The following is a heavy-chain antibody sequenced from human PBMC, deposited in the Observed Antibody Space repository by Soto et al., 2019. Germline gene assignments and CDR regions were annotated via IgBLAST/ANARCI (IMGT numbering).Heavy chain of an antibody. V-gene: IGHV3-23*01. CDR1: GFTFSSYA. D-gene: IGHD3-3*01. J-gene: IGHJ1*01. Sequence: GGSLRLSCAASGFTFSSYAMSWVRQAPGKGLEWVSAISGSGGSTYYADSVKGRFTISRDNSKNTLYLQMNSLRAEDTAVYYCVFALAVPRPESILFRGPGILVT. CDR3: VFALAVPRPESILF. CDR2: ISGSGGST.